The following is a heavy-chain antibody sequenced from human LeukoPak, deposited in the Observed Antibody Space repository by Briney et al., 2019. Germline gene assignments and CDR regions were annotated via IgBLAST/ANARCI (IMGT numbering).Heavy chain of an antibody. CDR2: INHSGST. CDR3: ARGVLLRSIAARYPFDY. V-gene: IGHV4-34*01. J-gene: IGHJ4*02. CDR1: GFTFSNAW. D-gene: IGHD6-6*01. Sequence: GSLRLSCAASGFTFSNAWMSWVRQPPGKGLEWIGEINHSGSTNYNPSLKSRVTISVDTSKNQFSLKLSSVTAADTAVYYCARGVLLRSIAARYPFDYWGQGTLVTVSS.